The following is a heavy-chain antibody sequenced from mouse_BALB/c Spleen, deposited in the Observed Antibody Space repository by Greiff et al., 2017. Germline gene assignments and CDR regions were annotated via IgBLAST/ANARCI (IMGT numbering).Heavy chain of an antibody. CDR3: ARSGYYGSSYRYFDV. J-gene: IGHJ1*01. CDR2: ISSGSSTI. CDR1: GFTFSSFG. D-gene: IGHD1-1*01. V-gene: IGHV5-17*02. Sequence: EVQLVESGGGLVQPGGSRKLSCAASGFTFSSFGMHWVRQAPEKGLEWVAYISSGSSTIYYADTVKGRFTISRDNPKNTLFLQMTSLRSEDTAMYYCARSGYYGSSYRYFDVWGAGTTVTVSS.